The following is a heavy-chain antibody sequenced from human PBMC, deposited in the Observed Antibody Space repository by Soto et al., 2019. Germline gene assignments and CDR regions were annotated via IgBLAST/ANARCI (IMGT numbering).Heavy chain of an antibody. CDR1: GYTFNSYG. D-gene: IGHD5-12*01. V-gene: IGHV1-18*01. J-gene: IGHJ4*02. CDR2: ISAYNGNT. CDR3: ARAAAKWPAGSATDY. Sequence: ASVKVSCKASGYTFNSYGISWVRQAPGQGLEWMGWISAYNGNTNYAQKFQGWVTMTRDTSISTAYMELSRLRSDDTAVYYCARAAAKWPAGSATDYWGQGTLVTVSS.